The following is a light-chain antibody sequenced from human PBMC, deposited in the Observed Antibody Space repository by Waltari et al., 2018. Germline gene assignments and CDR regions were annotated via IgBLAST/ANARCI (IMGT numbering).Light chain of an antibody. CDR2: DAS. J-gene: IGKJ1*01. CDR3: QQYNSFWT. Sequence: DIQMTQSPSTLSASVGDRATITCRASQSINNWLAWFQQKPGKAPKLLFYDASSVESGVPSRFSGSGSGTEFTLTISSLQPDDFATYYCQQYNSFWTFGQGTKVEIK. CDR1: QSINNW. V-gene: IGKV1-5*01.